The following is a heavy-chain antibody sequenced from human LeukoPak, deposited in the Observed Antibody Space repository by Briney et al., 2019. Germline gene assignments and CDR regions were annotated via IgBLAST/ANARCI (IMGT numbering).Heavy chain of an antibody. D-gene: IGHD6-6*01. V-gene: IGHV4-39*01. CDR1: GGSIFSSTYY. J-gene: IGHJ2*01. Sequence: SETLSLTCTVSGGSIFSSTYYWGWIRQPPGKGLEWIGSIYYSGSTYYNPSLKGRVTMSVDTSKNQFSLKLTSVTAADTAVYDCARLGSSSPNWYFDLWGRGTLVTVSS. CDR3: ARLGSSSPNWYFDL. CDR2: IYYSGST.